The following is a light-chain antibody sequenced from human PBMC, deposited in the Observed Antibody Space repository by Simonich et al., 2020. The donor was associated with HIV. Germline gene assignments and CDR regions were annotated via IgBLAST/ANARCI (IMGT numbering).Light chain of an antibody. J-gene: IGKJ2*01. Sequence: DVVMTQSPLSLPVTLGQPASISCRSSQSLVHSDGSTYLNWFQQRPGQSPRRLIYKVSHRDSWVPDRFSGSGSGTHFTLKISRVEAEDLGVYYCMQRYTFGQGTKLEIK. CDR3: MQRYT. V-gene: IGKV2-30*02. CDR1: QSLVHSDGSTY. CDR2: KVS.